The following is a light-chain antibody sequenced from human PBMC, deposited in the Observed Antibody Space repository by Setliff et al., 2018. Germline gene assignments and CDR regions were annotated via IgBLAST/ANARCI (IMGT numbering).Light chain of an antibody. J-gene: IGLJ1*01. CDR1: SSNIGAGYD. CDR3: AAWDDSLNGDV. CDR2: GNS. V-gene: IGLV1-40*01. Sequence: PGQRVTISCTGSSSNIGAGYDVHWYQQLPGTAPKLLIYGNSNRPSGVPDRFSGSKSGTSASLAISGLQSEDEADYYCAAWDDSLNGDVFGTGTKV.